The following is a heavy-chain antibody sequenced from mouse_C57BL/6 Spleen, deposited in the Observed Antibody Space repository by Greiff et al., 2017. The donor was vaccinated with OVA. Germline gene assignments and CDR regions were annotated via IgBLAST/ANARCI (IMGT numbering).Heavy chain of an antibody. Sequence: QVQLQQPGAELVMPGASVKLSCKASGYTFTSYWMPWVKQRPGQGLEWIGEIDPSDSYTNYNQKFKGKSTLTVDKSSSTAYMQLSSLTSEDSAVYYCARSLYGSSPYWYFDVWGTGTTVTVSS. CDR1: GYTFTSYW. CDR3: ARSLYGSSPYWYFDV. D-gene: IGHD1-1*01. CDR2: IDPSDSYT. J-gene: IGHJ1*03. V-gene: IGHV1-69*01.